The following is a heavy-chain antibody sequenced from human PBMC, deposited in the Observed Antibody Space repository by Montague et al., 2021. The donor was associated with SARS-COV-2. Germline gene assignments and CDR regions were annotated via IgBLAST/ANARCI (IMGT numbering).Heavy chain of an antibody. CDR2: MYDSGST. D-gene: IGHD2-8*01. V-gene: IGHV4-59*08. Sequence: SETLSLTCTVSGGSISNYYWSWIRQSSGKGLEWIAYMYDSGSTKYNPSLKSRATISVDTSKNQFSLKLSSVTAADTAVYYCARGQAVYCINGDLNYWGQGTLVTVSS. J-gene: IGHJ4*02. CDR1: GGSISNYY. CDR3: ARGQAVYCINGDLNY.